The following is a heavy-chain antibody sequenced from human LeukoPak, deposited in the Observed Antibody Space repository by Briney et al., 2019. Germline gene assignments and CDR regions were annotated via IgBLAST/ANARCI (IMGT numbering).Heavy chain of an antibody. CDR2: IYHTGST. CDR1: GGSISSNNW. D-gene: IGHD6-19*01. Sequence: SGTLSLTCAVSGGSISSNNWWSWVRQPPGRGLEWIVDIYHTGSTNYSPSLKSRVTISVDKSKNQFFLKLNSVTAADTAVYYCGRLMAGLDWGQGTLVTVSS. J-gene: IGHJ4*02. CDR3: GRLMAGLD. V-gene: IGHV4-4*02.